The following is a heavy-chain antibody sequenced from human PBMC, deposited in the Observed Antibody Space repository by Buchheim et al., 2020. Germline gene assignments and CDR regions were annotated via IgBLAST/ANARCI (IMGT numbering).Heavy chain of an antibody. CDR3: AREVPTVISDY. CDR2: IDSSSRTI. CDR1: GFKFSDYS. J-gene: IGHJ4*02. V-gene: IGHV3-48*02. D-gene: IGHD4-17*01. Sequence: EVQLVESGGDLVQPGGSLRLSCVVSGFKFSDYSMNWVRQAPGKGLEWISYIDSSSRTIYYADSVKGRFTVSRDNDKNSLYLQMNSLTNDDAAVYYCAREVPTVISDYWSQGTL.